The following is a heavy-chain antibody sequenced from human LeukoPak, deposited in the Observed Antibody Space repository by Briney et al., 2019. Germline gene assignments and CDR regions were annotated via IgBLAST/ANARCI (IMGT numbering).Heavy chain of an antibody. CDR3: AGWNDVVRSDP. V-gene: IGHV3-48*03. Sequence: GGSLRLSCAASGFTFSSYEMNWVRQAPGKGLEWVSYISSSGSTIHYADSVKGRFTISRDNAKNSLYLQMNSLRAEDTAVYYCAGWNDVVRSDPWGQGTLVTVSS. CDR2: ISSSGSTI. J-gene: IGHJ5*02. D-gene: IGHD1-1*01. CDR1: GFTFSSYE.